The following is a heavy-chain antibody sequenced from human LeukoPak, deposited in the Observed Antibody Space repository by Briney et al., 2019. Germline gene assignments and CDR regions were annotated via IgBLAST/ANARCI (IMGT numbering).Heavy chain of an antibody. D-gene: IGHD1-26*01. Sequence: ASVKVSCKASGGIFSSYAISWVRQAPGQGLEWMGGINPNSGDTKSAQKLQGRLTMTRDTSITTAYMDLSRLTSDDTAVYYCTRDDIVGARDFDYWGQGTLVTVSS. CDR2: INPNSGDT. V-gene: IGHV1-2*02. J-gene: IGHJ4*02. CDR3: TRDDIVGARDFDY. CDR1: GGIFSSYA.